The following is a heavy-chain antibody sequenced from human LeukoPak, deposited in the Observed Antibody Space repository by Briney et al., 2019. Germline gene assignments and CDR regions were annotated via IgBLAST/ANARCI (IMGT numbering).Heavy chain of an antibody. CDR1: GYTFTGYY. D-gene: IGHD6-13*01. J-gene: IGHJ4*02. CDR2: INPNSGGT. CDR3: ARDTLGYSSS. V-gene: IGHV1-2*02. Sequence: GASVKVSCKASGYTFTGYYMHWVRQAPGQGLEWMGWINPNSGGTNYAQKFQGRVTMTRDTSTSTVYMELSSLRSEDTAVYYCARDTLGYSSSWGQGTLVTVSS.